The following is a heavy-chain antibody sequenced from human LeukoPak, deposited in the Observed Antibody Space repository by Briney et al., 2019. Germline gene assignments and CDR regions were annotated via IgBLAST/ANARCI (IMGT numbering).Heavy chain of an antibody. CDR2: INHSGST. CDR1: GVSFSGYY. D-gene: IGHD4-17*01. V-gene: IGHV4-34*01. J-gene: IGHJ4*02. CDR3: ARGRDYYIY. Sequence: SETLSLTCAVYGVSFSGYYWSWIRQPPGKGLEWIGEINHSGSTNYNPSLKSRVTISVDTSKNQFSLKLSSVTAADTAVYYCARGRDYYIYWGQGTLVTVSS.